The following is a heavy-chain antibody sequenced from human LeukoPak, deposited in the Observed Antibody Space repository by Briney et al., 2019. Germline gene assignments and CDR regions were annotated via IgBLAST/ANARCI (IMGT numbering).Heavy chain of an antibody. CDR3: ARGYYYDSSGYYPPPFDY. D-gene: IGHD3-22*01. V-gene: IGHV1-69*13. J-gene: IGHJ4*02. Sequence: SVKVSCKASGGTFSSYAISWVRQAPGQGLEWMGGIIPIFGTANYAQKFQGGVTITADESTSTAYMELSSLRSEDTAVYYCARGYYYDSSGYYPPPFDYWGQGTLVTVSS. CDR2: IIPIFGTA. CDR1: GGTFSSYA.